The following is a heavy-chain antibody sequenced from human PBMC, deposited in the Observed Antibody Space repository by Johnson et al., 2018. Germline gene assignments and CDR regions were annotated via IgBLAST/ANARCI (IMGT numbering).Heavy chain of an antibody. Sequence: VQLVQSGGGLVQPGGSLRLSCAASGFIFNNSDMKWAHQAPGKGLEWLSGVSWNGSRTHYADSLKGRFIISRDNAKNTLYLEMNSLRVEDTAVYYCARVKVGGYVFDIWGQGTMVTVSS. D-gene: IGHD1-26*01. CDR1: GFIFNNSD. CDR3: ARVKVGGYVFDI. V-gene: IGHV3-35*01. J-gene: IGHJ3*02. CDR2: VSWNGSRT.